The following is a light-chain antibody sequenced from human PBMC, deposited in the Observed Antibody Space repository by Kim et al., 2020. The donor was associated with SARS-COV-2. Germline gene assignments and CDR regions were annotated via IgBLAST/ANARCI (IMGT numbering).Light chain of an antibody. CDR2: QDD. J-gene: IGLJ2*01. Sequence: SYELTQPPSVSVSPGQTASITCSGDKLGDKYAYWYQQKPGQSPVVVIYQDDKRPSGIPERFSGSNSGNTATLTISGTQSADEADYYCQAWDSDVVFGGGTQLTVL. CDR1: KLGDKY. V-gene: IGLV3-1*01. CDR3: QAWDSDVV.